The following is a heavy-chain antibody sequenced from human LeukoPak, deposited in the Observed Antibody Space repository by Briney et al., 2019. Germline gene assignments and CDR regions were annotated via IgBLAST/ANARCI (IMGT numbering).Heavy chain of an antibody. CDR1: GYTFSSNY. Sequence: PGGSLRLSCVGSGYTFSSNYMAWVRQAPGKGLEWVSFIYSDNTHYSDSVKGRFTISRDNSKNTLYLQMNSLRAEDTAVYYCARRAGAYSHPYDYWGQGTLVTVSS. CDR3: ARRAGAYSHPYDY. J-gene: IGHJ4*02. V-gene: IGHV3-53*01. D-gene: IGHD4/OR15-4a*01. CDR2: IYSDNT.